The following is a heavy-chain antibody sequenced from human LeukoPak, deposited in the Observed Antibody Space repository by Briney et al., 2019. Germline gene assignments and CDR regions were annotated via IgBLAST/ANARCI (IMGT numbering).Heavy chain of an antibody. D-gene: IGHD3-3*01. CDR2: IIPIFGTA. CDR3: ARNHEYDSWSGYEAQDY. V-gene: IGHV1-69*13. J-gene: IGHJ4*02. Sequence: ASVTVSCKASGGTFSSYAISWVRQAPGQGLEWMGGIIPIFGTANYAQKFQGRVTITADESTSTAYMELSSLRSEDTAVYYCARNHEYDSWSGYEAQDYWGQGTLVTVSS. CDR1: GGTFSSYA.